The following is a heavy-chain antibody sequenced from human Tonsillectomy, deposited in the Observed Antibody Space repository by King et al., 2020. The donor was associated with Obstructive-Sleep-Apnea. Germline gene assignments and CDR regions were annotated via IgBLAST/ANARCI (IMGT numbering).Heavy chain of an antibody. V-gene: IGHV4-38-2*02. J-gene: IGHJ6*02. CDR1: GYSISSGYY. CDR2: IHHSGST. D-gene: IGHD6-13*01. CDR3: ARVSADSSSWYYGMDV. Sequence: VQLQESGPGLVKPSETLSLTCTVSGYSISSGYYWGWIRQPPGKGLEWIGSIHHSGSTYYNPSLKSRVTISVDTSKNQFSLKLSSVTAADTAVYYCARVSADSSSWYYGMDVWGQGTTVTVSS.